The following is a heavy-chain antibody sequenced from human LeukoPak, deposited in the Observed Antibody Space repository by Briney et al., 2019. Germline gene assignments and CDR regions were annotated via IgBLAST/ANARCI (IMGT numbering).Heavy chain of an antibody. CDR3: ARARWNLYYYYYMDV. V-gene: IGHV4-34*01. Sequence: SETLSLTCAVYGGSFSGYYWSWIRQPPGKGLEWIGEINHSGSTNYNPSLKSRVTISVDTSKNQFSLKLSSVPAADTAVYYCARARWNLYYYYYMDVWGKGTTVTISS. CDR2: INHSGST. CDR1: GGSFSGYY. J-gene: IGHJ6*03. D-gene: IGHD1-7*01.